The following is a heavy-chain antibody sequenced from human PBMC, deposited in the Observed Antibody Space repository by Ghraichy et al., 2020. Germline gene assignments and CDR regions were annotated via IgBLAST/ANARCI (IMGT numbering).Heavy chain of an antibody. D-gene: IGHD6-19*01. CDR1: GGSISSYY. CDR3: ARGTGSGWPTLDY. CDR2: IYYSGST. Sequence: SETLSLTCTVSGGSISSYYWSWIRQPPGKGLEWIGYIYYSGSTNYNPSLKSRVTISVDTSKNQFSLKLSSVTAADTAVYYCARGTGSGWPTLDYWGQGTLVTVSS. J-gene: IGHJ4*02. V-gene: IGHV4-59*01.